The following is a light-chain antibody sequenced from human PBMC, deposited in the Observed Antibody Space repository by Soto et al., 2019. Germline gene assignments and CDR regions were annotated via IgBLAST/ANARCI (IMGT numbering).Light chain of an antibody. CDR3: QQYNNWPRT. Sequence: EIVMTQSPATLSVSPGERATLSCGASQSVSRSLAWYQQRPGQAPRLLIYGASTRATGIPARFSGSGSGTEFTLTISSLQSEDFAVYYCQQYNNWPRTFGQGTKVEIK. CDR2: GAS. J-gene: IGKJ1*01. CDR1: QSVSRS. V-gene: IGKV3-15*01.